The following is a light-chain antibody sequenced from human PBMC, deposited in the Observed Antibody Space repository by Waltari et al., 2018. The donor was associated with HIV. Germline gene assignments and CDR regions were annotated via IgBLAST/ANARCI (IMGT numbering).Light chain of an antibody. V-gene: IGKV3-15*01. CDR1: QRFNSN. CDR3: HHYNNWRET. Sequence: EILMTQSPATLSVSPGERATLSCRASQRFNSNLAWSQQKPGQTPRLLIYGTSTRPTDIPARFSGSRSGTEFTLTISSLQSEDFAVYYCHHYNNWRETFGQGTKVEIK. CDR2: GTS. J-gene: IGKJ1*01.